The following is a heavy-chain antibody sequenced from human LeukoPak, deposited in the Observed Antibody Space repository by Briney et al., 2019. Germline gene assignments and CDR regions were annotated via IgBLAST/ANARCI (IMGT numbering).Heavy chain of an antibody. CDR1: GYSISSGYY. CDR2: IYHSGST. D-gene: IGHD1-1*01. J-gene: IGHJ4*02. Sequence: PSETLSLTCAVSGYSISSGYYWGWIRQPPGKGLEWLRSIYHSGSTYYNPSLKSRVTISVDTSKNQFSLNLSSVTAADTAVYYCARAASSGGGYFDYWGQGALVTVSS. V-gene: IGHV4-38-2*01. CDR3: ARAASSGGGYFDY.